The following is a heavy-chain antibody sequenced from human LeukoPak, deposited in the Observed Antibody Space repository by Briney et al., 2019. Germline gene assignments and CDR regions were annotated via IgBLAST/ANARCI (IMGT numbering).Heavy chain of an antibody. CDR3: ARENPSGYYNRPIDY. J-gene: IGHJ4*02. D-gene: IGHD3-22*01. Sequence: SETLSLTCAVYGGSFSGYYWSWIRQPPGKGLEWIGEINHSGSTNYNPSLKSRVTISVDTSKNQFSLKLSSVTAADTAIYYCARENPSGYYNRPIDYWGQGTLVTVSS. V-gene: IGHV4-34*01. CDR1: GGSFSGYY. CDR2: INHSGST.